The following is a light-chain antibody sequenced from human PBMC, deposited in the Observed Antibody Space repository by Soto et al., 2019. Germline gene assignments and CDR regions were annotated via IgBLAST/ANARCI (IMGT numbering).Light chain of an antibody. CDR1: SSDVGGYNY. V-gene: IGLV2-14*01. CDR2: DVS. J-gene: IGLJ1*01. CDR3: SSYTSSSTLL. Sequence: QSVLPQPASVSGSPGQSITISCTGTSSDVGGYNYVSWYQQHPGKAPKLMIYDVSNRPSGVSNRFSGSKSGNTASLTISGLQAEDEADYYCSSYTSSSTLLFGTGTKVTVL.